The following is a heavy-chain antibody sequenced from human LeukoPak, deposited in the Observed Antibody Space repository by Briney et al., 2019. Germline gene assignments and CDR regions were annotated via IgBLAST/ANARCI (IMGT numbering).Heavy chain of an antibody. CDR1: GGSISSGDYY. Sequence: PSETLSLTCTVSGGSISSGDYYWSWIRQPPGKGLEWIGYIYYSGSTYYNPSLKSRVTISVDTSKNQFSLKLSPVTAADMAVYYCARGSPHATQWPYNLLWFGELPTELNWYFDLWGRGTLVTVSS. CDR2: IYYSGST. D-gene: IGHD3-10*01. CDR3: ARGSPHATQWPYNLLWFGELPTELNWYFDL. V-gene: IGHV4-30-4*01. J-gene: IGHJ2*01.